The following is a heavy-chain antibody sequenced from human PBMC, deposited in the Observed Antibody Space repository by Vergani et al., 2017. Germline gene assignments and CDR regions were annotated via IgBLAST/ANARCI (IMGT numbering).Heavy chain of an antibody. D-gene: IGHD6-19*01. CDR1: GASIRSSNYY. V-gene: IGHV4-39*01. CDR3: ARHSTVEWLVKLGWFDP. CDR2: IYYSGST. Sequence: QLQESGPGLVKPSATLSLTCSVSGASIRSSNYYWGWIRQPPGKGLEWIASIYYSGSTYYNPSLKSRVTISVDTSKNQFSLKLSSVTAADTAVYFCARHSTVEWLVKLGWFDPWGQGILVTVSS. J-gene: IGHJ5*02.